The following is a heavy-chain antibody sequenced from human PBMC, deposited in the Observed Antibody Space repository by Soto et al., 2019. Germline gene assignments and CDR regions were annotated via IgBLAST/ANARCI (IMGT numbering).Heavy chain of an antibody. CDR3: ARSIVVVTALDY. CDR2: INAGNGNT. J-gene: IGHJ4*02. V-gene: IGHV1-3*01. Sequence: GASVKVSCKASVYTFTSYAMHWVRQAPGQRLEWVGWINAGNGNTKYSQKFQGRVTITRDTSASTAYMELSSLRSEDTAVYYCARSIVVVTALDYWGQGTLVTVS. CDR1: VYTFTSYA. D-gene: IGHD2-21*02.